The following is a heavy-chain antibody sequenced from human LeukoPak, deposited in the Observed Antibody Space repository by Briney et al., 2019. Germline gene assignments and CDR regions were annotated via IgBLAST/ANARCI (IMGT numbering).Heavy chain of an antibody. CDR3: ARDGAAAGTDCDY. CDR2: ISNSSSYI. J-gene: IGHJ4*02. V-gene: IGHV3-21*01. Sequence: GGSLRLSCAASGFTFSSYNMNWVRQAPGKGLEWVSSISNSSSYIYYADSVKGRFTISRDNAKNSLYLQMNSLRADDTAVYYCARDGAAAGTDCDYWGQGTLVTVPS. D-gene: IGHD6-13*01. CDR1: GFTFSSYN.